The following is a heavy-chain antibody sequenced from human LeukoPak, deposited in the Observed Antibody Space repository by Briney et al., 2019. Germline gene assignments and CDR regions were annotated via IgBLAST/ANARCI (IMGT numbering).Heavy chain of an antibody. CDR1: GGSFSGYY. V-gene: IGHV4-34*01. D-gene: IGHD2-15*01. Sequence: SETLSLTCAVYGGSFSGYYWSWIRQPPGKGLEWIGEINHSGSTNYNPSLKSRVTISVDMSKNQFSLKVSSVTAADTAVYYCARLWWPLGDWGQGTLVTVSS. J-gene: IGHJ4*02. CDR2: INHSGST. CDR3: ARLWWPLGD.